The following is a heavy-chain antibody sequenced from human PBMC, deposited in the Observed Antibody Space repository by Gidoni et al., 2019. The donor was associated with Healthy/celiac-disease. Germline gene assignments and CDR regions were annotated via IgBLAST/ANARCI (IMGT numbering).Heavy chain of an antibody. J-gene: IGHJ4*02. Sequence: EVQLVESGGGLVQPVGSLRLSCAASGFTFGSYWMHWVRQAPGKGLVWVSRINSDGSSTSYADYVKGRFTISRDNAKNTLYLQMNSLRAEDTAVYYCARGMGIVGATTLGYWGQGTLVTVSS. CDR3: ARGMGIVGATTLGY. V-gene: IGHV3-74*01. CDR1: GFTFGSYW. D-gene: IGHD1-26*01. CDR2: INSDGSST.